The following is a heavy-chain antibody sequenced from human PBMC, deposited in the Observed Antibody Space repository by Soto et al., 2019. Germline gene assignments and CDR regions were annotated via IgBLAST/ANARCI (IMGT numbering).Heavy chain of an antibody. CDR1: GFTFSSDA. V-gene: IGHV3-23*01. D-gene: IGHD6-19*01. CDR3: ARNGIAVAWYDFGY. J-gene: IGHJ4*02. CDR2: IIGSGGST. Sequence: GGSLRLSCAASGFTFSSDAMSWVRQAPGKGLEWVSAIIGSGGSTYYEDSGKGRFTISRDNSKNTLYLKMNSLRAEDTAVYYCARNGIAVAWYDFGYWGQGTLVTVSS.